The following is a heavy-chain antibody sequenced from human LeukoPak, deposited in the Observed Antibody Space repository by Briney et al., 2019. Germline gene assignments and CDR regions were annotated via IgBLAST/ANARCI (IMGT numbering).Heavy chain of an antibody. CDR1: GYTFTGYY. V-gene: IGHV1-2*06. CDR2: INPNSGGT. CDR3: ARGYYGSGSYSTIDY. Sequence: EASVKVSCKASGYTFTGYYMHWVRQAPGQGLEWMGRINPNSGGTNYAQKFQGRVAMTRDTSISTAYMELSRLRSDDTAVYYCARGYYGSGSYSTIDYWGHGTLVTVSS. D-gene: IGHD3-10*01. J-gene: IGHJ4*01.